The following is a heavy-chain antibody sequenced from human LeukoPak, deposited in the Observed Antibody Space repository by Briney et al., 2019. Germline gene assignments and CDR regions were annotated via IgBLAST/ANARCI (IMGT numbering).Heavy chain of an antibody. CDR2: IRYDGSNK. CDR3: AKQASWGDYPDY. V-gene: IGHV3-30*02. D-gene: IGHD3-16*01. CDR1: GFTFSSYG. J-gene: IGHJ4*02. Sequence: GGSLRLSCAASGFTFSSYGMHWVRQAPGKGLEGVAFIRYDGSNKYYADSVKGRFTISRDNSKNTLYLQMNSLRAEDTAVYYCAKQASWGDYPDYWGQGTLVTVSS.